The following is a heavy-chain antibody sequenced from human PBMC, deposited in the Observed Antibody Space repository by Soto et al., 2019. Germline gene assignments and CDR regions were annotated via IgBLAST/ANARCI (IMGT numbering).Heavy chain of an antibody. CDR3: ARGLDYYDSSGYYGQNWFEP. CDR2: ISYDGSNK. V-gene: IGHV3-30-3*01. J-gene: IGHJ5*02. Sequence: QVQLVESGGGVVQPGRSLRLSCAASGFTFSSYAMHWVRQAPGKGLEWVAVISYDGSNKYYADSVKGRFTISRDNSKKTLYLHMNSLSAEDTDVYYCARGLDYYDSSGYYGQNWFEPWGQGTLVTVSS. CDR1: GFTFSSYA. D-gene: IGHD3-22*01.